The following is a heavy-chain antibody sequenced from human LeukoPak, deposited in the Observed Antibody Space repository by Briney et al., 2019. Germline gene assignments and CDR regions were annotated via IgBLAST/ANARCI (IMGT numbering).Heavy chain of an antibody. CDR1: GFSFGDHY. CDR2: IRSKAYGGTT. D-gene: IGHD3-3*01. V-gene: IGHV3-49*04. J-gene: IGHJ4*02. Sequence: GGSLRLSCTASGFSFGDHYLGWVRQAPGKGLEWLGFIRSKAYGGTTEYAASVKGRFTSSRDDSKSIAYLEMNNLDTDDTAVYYCTRSGYYCDYWGQGILVTVSS. CDR3: TRSGYYCDY.